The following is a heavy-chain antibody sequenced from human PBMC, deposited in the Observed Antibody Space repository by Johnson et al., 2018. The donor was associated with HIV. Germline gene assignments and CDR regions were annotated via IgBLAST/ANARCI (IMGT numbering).Heavy chain of an antibody. V-gene: IGHV3-30*04. CDR2: ISYDGSNK. D-gene: IGHD2-2*03. J-gene: IGHJ3*02. CDR1: GFTFSSYA. Sequence: VHLVESGGGVVQPGRSLRLSCAASGFTFSSYAMHWVLQAPGKGLEWVAVISYDGSNKYYADSVKGRFTISRDNSKNTLYLQMNSLRAEDTAVYYCARATGSWMDAFDIWGQGTMVTVSS. CDR3: ARATGSWMDAFDI.